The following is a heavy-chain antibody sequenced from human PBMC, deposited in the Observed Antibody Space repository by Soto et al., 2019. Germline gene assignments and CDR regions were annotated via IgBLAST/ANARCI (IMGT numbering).Heavy chain of an antibody. V-gene: IGHV3-66*01. CDR3: ARDRIAVAADYYYGMDV. CDR2: IYSGGST. J-gene: IGHJ6*02. CDR1: GFTVSSNY. Sequence: EVPLVESGGGLVQPGGSLRLSCAASGFTVSSNYMSWVRQAPGKGLEWVSVIYSGGSTYYADSVKGRFTISRDNSKNTLYLQMNSLRAEDTAVYYCARDRIAVAADYYYGMDVWGQGTTVTVSS. D-gene: IGHD6-19*01.